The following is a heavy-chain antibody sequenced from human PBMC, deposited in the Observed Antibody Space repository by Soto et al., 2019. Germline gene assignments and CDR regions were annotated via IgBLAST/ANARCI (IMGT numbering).Heavy chain of an antibody. D-gene: IGHD4-17*01. J-gene: IGHJ4*02. CDR3: ARERANFGDLEY. Sequence: QVQLQESGPRLVKPSETLSLTCTVSGGSIRSYYWTWIRQPAGKGLEWIGRIYTSGSALINYNPSLNSRVTMSVDTSKSQFSLKLTSVTAADTALYYCARERANFGDLEYWGQGALVTVSS. CDR1: GGSIRSYY. CDR2: IYTSGSALI. V-gene: IGHV4-4*07.